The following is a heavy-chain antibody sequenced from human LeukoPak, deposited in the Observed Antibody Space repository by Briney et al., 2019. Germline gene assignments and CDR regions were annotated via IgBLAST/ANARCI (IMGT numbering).Heavy chain of an antibody. CDR1: GGSVSSGSYY. J-gene: IGHJ4*02. CDR3: AREANTYGGDENYFDY. V-gene: IGHV4-61*01. Sequence: SETLSLTCTVSGGSVSSGSYYWSWIRQPPGKGLEWIGYIYYSGSTNYNPSLKSRVTISVDTSKNQFSLKLSSVTAADTAVYYCAREANTYGGDENYFDYWGQGTLVTVSS. CDR2: IYYSGST. D-gene: IGHD5-12*01.